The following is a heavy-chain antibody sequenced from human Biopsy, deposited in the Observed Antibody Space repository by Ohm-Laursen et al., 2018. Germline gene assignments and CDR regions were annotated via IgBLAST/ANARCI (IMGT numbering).Heavy chain of an antibody. CDR2: IFYSGTT. Sequence: GALSLTCSVSGDSIATFNYYWGWVRQPPGKGLEWLATIFYSGTTYSSRTLESRPTISQDTSRNSFSLRLKNVTAADTGVYYCARIYFYGLGSSDYFFDSWGQGTLVTVSS. V-gene: IGHV4-39*01. D-gene: IGHD3-10*01. CDR3: ARIYFYGLGSSDYFFDS. CDR1: GDSIATFNYY. J-gene: IGHJ4*02.